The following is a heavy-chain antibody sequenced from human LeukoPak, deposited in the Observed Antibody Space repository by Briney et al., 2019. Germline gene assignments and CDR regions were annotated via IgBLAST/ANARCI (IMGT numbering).Heavy chain of an antibody. V-gene: IGHV4-39*01. D-gene: IGHD2-2*01. J-gene: IGHJ5*02. Sequence: SETLSLTCTVSCGSLSSSSYYWGWIRQPPGKGLEWIGIIYYSGSTYYNPSLKSRLTISVDTSKNQFSLKLSSVTATDTAVYYCARLGYCSSTSCYEYWFDPWGQGTLVTVSS. CDR1: CGSLSSSSYY. CDR2: IYYSGST. CDR3: ARLGYCSSTSCYEYWFDP.